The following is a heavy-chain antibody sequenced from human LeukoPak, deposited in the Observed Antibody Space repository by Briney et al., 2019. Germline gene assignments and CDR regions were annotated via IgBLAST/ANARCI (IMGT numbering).Heavy chain of an antibody. CDR3: ARDSRQWVEQLPYGWFDP. Sequence: GGSLRLSCAASGSTFSAYSMNWVRQPPGKGLEWVSYISSSATYIYYADSVKGRFTISRDNAKNSLSLQMDSLRAEDTAVYYCARDSRQWVEQLPYGWFDPWGQGTLVTVSP. CDR2: ISSSATYI. D-gene: IGHD1-26*01. J-gene: IGHJ5*02. V-gene: IGHV3-21*06. CDR1: GSTFSAYS.